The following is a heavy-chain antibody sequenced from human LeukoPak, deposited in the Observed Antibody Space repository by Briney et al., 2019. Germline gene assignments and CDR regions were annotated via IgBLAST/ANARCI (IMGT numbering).Heavy chain of an antibody. CDR2: IYYSGST. J-gene: IGHJ4*02. CDR1: SGSISSGVYY. Sequence: SETLSLTCPVSSGSISSGVYYWRWIRQHPGKGLEWIGYIYYSGSTYYNPSLKSRVTISVDTSKNQFSLKLSSVPAADTAVYYCARGVRWLQLSYFDYWGQGTLVTVSS. CDR3: ARGVRWLQLSYFDY. D-gene: IGHD5-24*01. V-gene: IGHV4-31*03.